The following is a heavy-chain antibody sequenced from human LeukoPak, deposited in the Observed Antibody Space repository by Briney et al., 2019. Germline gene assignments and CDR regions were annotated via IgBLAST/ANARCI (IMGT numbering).Heavy chain of an antibody. CDR2: ILSKSEGGTV. Sequence: GGSLRQSCAASGFTFSNARMSWVRQATGKGLDWVGRILSKSEGGTVDYSSRVKGRFTISRDDSKNTLCLQMDSLKTEDTAIYYCTTESYDRWGQGTLVTVSS. J-gene: IGHJ4*02. D-gene: IGHD3-22*01. V-gene: IGHV3-15*01. CDR3: TTESYDR. CDR1: GFTFSNAR.